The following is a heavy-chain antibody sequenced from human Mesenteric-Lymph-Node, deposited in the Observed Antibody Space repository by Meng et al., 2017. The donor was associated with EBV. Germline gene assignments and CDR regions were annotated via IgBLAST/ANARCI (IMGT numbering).Heavy chain of an antibody. V-gene: IGHV4-30-2*01. Sequence: QVQLQESGSGLGKPSQTLSLTCVVSGDSGSSHEFSRSWMRQPPGKGLEWIGFIYHAGATNYNPSLKRRVTLSIDKSPNQFSLRLSSVSAADTAVYYCARGGDYYDYWGQGILVTVSS. CDR3: ARGGDYYDY. CDR2: IYHAGAT. J-gene: IGHJ4*02. CDR1: GDSGSSHEFS.